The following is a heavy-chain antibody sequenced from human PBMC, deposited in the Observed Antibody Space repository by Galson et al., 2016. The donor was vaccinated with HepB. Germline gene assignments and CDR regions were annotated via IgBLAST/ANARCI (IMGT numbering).Heavy chain of an antibody. V-gene: IGHV1-3*01. J-gene: IGHJ5*02. CDR3: ARSPPPYIAVPGRGYWFDP. CDR2: INAGNGNT. CDR1: GYTFNSYA. Sequence: SVKVSCKASGYTFNSYAMHWVRQAPGQRLEWMGWINAGNGNTKYSQKFQGRVTITRDTSATTGYMQLSSLRSEDTAVYYCARSPPPYIAVPGRGYWFDPWGQGTLVTVSS. D-gene: IGHD6-19*01.